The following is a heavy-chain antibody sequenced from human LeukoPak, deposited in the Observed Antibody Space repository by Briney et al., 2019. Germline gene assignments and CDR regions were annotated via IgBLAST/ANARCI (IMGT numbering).Heavy chain of an antibody. V-gene: IGHV4-4*07. CDR2: IYTSGST. CDR1: GGSISSYY. D-gene: IGHD2-15*01. CDR3: AGDHCSGGSCSNYWYFDL. J-gene: IGHJ2*01. Sequence: PSETLSLTCTVSGGSISSYYWSWIRQPAGKGLEWIGRIYTSGSTNYNPSLKSRVTMSVDTSKNQFSLKLSSVTAADTAVYYCAGDHCSGGSCSNYWYFDLWGRGTLVTVSS.